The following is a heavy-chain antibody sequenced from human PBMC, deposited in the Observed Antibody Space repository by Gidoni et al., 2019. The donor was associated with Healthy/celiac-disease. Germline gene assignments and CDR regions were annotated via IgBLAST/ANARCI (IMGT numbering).Heavy chain of an antibody. D-gene: IGHD3-10*02. CDR3: ARDRVRGYYYYMDV. CDR2: IYTSGST. J-gene: IGHJ6*03. V-gene: IGHV4-61*02. CDR1: GGSISRGSYY. Sequence: QVQLQESGPGLVKPSQTLSLTCTVSGGSISRGSYYWSWIRQPAGKGLEWIGRIYTSGSTNYNPSLKSRVTISVDTSKNQFSLKLSSVTAADTAVYYCARDRVRGYYYYMDVWGKGTTVTVSS.